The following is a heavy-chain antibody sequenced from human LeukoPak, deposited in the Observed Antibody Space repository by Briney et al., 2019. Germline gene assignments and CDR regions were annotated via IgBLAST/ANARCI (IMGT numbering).Heavy chain of an antibody. CDR1: GGSISSYY. Sequence: SETLSLTCTVSGGSISSYYWSWIRQPPGKGLEWIGYIYYSGSTYYNPSLKSRVTISVDTSKNQFSLKLSSVTAADTAVYYCARGVGPESFYMDVWGKGTTVTVSS. J-gene: IGHJ6*03. CDR3: ARGVGPESFYMDV. V-gene: IGHV4-59*06. CDR2: IYYSGST. D-gene: IGHD2-2*01.